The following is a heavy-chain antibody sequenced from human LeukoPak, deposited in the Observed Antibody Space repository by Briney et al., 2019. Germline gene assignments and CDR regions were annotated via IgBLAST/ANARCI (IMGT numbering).Heavy chain of an antibody. CDR2: ISSSSSYI. J-gene: IGHJ4*01. V-gene: IGHV3-21*01. CDR3: ARVGVTERYCSSTRCSYYFDH. CDR1: GFTFSSYS. D-gene: IGHD2-2*01. Sequence: PGGSLRLSCAASGFTFSSYSMNWVRQAPGKGLEWVSSISSSSSYIYYADSVKGRFTISRDNAKNSLYLQMNSLSAEETAVYYCARVGVTERYCSSTRCSYYFDHWGQGTLVTVSS.